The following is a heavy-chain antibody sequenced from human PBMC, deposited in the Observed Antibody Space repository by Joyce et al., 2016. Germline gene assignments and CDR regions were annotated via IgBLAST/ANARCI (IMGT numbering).Heavy chain of an antibody. J-gene: IGHJ4*02. V-gene: IGHV3-21*01. CDR1: GFTFSIYS. D-gene: IGHD2-8*01. CDR3: ARSSYTNGIFDY. Sequence: EVQLVASGGGLVQPGGSLRLSCAASGFTFSIYSIGWVRQASGKGLECVSSLRSSSSYIKYTDSVKGRFTISRDNAKNSLYLQMNSLRVEDTAVYYCARSSYTNGIFDYWGQGTLVTVSS. CDR2: LRSSSSYI.